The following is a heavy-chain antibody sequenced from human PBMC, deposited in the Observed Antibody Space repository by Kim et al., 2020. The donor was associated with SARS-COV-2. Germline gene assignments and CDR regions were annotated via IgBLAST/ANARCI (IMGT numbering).Heavy chain of an antibody. V-gene: IGHV3-30*02. J-gene: IGHJ4*02. Sequence: RCTISRDNSENTLYLQMNSLRAEDTAVYYCAKGRDIVVVVGASAAEAVDYWGQGTLVTVSS. CDR3: AKGRDIVVVVGASAAEAVDY. D-gene: IGHD2-15*01.